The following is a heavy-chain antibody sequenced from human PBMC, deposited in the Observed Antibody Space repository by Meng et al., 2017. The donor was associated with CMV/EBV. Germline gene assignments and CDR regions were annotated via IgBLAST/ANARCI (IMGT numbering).Heavy chain of an antibody. CDR2: INSDGSST. CDR3: ARDAGATGMDV. V-gene: IGHV3-74*01. D-gene: IGHD1-26*01. Sequence: GESLKISCAASGFTFSSYWMHWVRQAPGKGLVWVSGINSDGSSTSYADSVKGRFTISRDNAKNTLYLQMNSLRAEDTAVYYCARDAGATGMDVWGQGTTVTVSS. CDR1: GFTFSSYW. J-gene: IGHJ6*02.